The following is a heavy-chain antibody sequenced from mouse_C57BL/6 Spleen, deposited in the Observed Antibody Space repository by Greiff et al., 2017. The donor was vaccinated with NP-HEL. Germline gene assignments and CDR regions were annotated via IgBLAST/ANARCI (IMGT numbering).Heavy chain of an antibody. CDR2: IPPNSGST. CDR3: ARPRDYGNLYYFDY. CDR1: GYTFTSYW. D-gene: IGHD2-1*01. J-gene: IGHJ2*01. V-gene: IGHV1-64*01. Sequence: QVQLQQPGAELVKPGASVKLSCKASGYTFTSYWMHWVKQRPGPGLEWIGMIPPNSGSTNYNEKCKSKATLTVDKSSSTAYMQLSSLTSEDSAVYYCARPRDYGNLYYFDYWGQGTTLTVAS.